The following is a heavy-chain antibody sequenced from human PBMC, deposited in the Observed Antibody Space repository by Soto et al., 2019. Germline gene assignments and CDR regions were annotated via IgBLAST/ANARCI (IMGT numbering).Heavy chain of an antibody. CDR1: GGSMSSNY. Sequence: PSETLSLTCTVSGGSMSSNYWSWIRQSPGKGLEWIWYIYYTGSTKYNPSLKLRVTISLDTSTNQFSLWLTSVTSAATAVYYCARGGSYGDFFDYWGQGAQVTVSS. J-gene: IGHJ4*02. CDR3: ARGGSYGDFFDY. V-gene: IGHV4-59*01. CDR2: IYYTGST. D-gene: IGHD4-17*01.